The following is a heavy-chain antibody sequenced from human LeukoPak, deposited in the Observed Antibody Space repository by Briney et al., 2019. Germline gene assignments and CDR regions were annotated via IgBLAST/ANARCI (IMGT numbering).Heavy chain of an antibody. CDR2: ISKSGSDT. D-gene: IGHD1-1*01. CDR3: ARVGATGTADY. CDR1: GFTFSDYY. V-gene: IGHV3-11*06. J-gene: IGHJ4*02. Sequence: GGSLRLSCVAFGFTFSDYYMSWSRQAPGKGLEWVSYISKSGSDTNFADSVRGRFTISRDNAKNSMYLQMNSLRGEDTAVYYCARVGATGTADYWGQGTLVTVS.